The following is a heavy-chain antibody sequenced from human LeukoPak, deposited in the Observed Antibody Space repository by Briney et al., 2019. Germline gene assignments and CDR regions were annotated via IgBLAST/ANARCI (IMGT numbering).Heavy chain of an antibody. V-gene: IGHV4-59*01. Sequence: PSETLSLTCTVSGGSISSYYWSWIRQPPGKGLEWIGYIYYSGSTNYNPSLKSRVTISVDTSKNQFSLKLSSVTAADTAVYYCARARYFDWLLYYFDYWGQGTLVTVSS. CDR1: GGSISSYY. CDR3: ARARYFDWLLYYFDY. D-gene: IGHD3-9*01. J-gene: IGHJ4*02. CDR2: IYYSGST.